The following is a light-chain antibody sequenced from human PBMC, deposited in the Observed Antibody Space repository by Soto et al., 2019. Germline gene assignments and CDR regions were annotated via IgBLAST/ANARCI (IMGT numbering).Light chain of an antibody. J-gene: IGKJ1*01. CDR1: QSISSW. V-gene: IGKV1-5*03. CDR2: KAS. CDR3: QQYNSYSWT. Sequence: DVRMSQSPSTLSASVGDRVTITCRASQSISSWLAWYQQKPGKAPKLLIYKASSLESGVPSRFSGSGSGTEFTLTISSLQPDDFATYYCQQYNSYSWTFDQGTKVDIK.